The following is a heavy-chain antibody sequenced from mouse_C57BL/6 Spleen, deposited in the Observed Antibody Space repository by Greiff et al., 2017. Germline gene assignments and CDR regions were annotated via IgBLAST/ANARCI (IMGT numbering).Heavy chain of an antibody. J-gene: IGHJ2*01. CDR3: ARSGGYYGNYLDY. Sequence: QVQLQQPGAELVMPGASVKLSCKASGYTFTSYWMHWVKQRPGQGLEWIGEIDPSDSYTNYNQKFKGKSTLTVDKSSSTAYMQLSSLTSEDSAVYYCARSGGYYGNYLDYWGQGTTRTVSS. D-gene: IGHD2-1*01. V-gene: IGHV1-69*01. CDR2: IDPSDSYT. CDR1: GYTFTSYW.